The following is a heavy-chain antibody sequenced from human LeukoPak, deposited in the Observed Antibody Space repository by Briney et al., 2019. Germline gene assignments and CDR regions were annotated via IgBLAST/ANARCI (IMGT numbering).Heavy chain of an antibody. CDR1: GFTFSNYA. V-gene: IGHV3-23*01. J-gene: IGHJ4*02. D-gene: IGHD3-9*01. CDR3: AKSNTYYDILTGYCNVKDFDS. Sequence: GGSLRLSCAASGFTFSNYAMSWVRQAPGKGLEWVSAISGSGGNTYYADSVKGRFTISRDNSKNTLYLQMNSLRAEDTAVYYCAKSNTYYDILTGYCNVKDFDSWGQGTLVTVSS. CDR2: ISGSGGNT.